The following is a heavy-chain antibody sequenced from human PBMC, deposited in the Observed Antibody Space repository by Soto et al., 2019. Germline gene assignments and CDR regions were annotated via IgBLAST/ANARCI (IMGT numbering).Heavy chain of an antibody. CDR1: GGSISSYY. J-gene: IGHJ5*02. D-gene: IGHD2-21*02. CDR3: ARELTYCGGDCYSGNPNWFDP. CDR2: IYYSGST. Sequence: ETLSLTCTVSGGSISSYYWSWIRQPPGKGLEWIGYIYYSGSTNYNPSLKSRVTISVDTSKNQFSLKLSSVTAADTAVYYCARELTYCGGDCYSGNPNWFDPWGQGTLVTVSS. V-gene: IGHV4-59*01.